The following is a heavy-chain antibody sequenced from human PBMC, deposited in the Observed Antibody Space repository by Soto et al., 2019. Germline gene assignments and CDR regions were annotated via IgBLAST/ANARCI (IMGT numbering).Heavy chain of an antibody. Sequence: TGGSLRLSCAASGFTFSSYSMNWVRQAPGKGLEWVSSISSSSSYIYYADSVKGRFTISRDNAKNSLYLQMNSLRAEDTAVYYCASGSGYSSGWYVDYWGQGTLVTVSS. D-gene: IGHD6-19*01. J-gene: IGHJ4*02. V-gene: IGHV3-21*01. CDR2: ISSSSSYI. CDR1: GFTFSSYS. CDR3: ASGSGYSSGWYVDY.